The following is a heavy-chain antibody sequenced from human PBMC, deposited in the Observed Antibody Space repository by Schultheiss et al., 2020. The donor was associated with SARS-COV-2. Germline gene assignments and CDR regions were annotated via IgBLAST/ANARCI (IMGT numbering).Heavy chain of an antibody. J-gene: IGHJ6*02. V-gene: IGHV1-2*06. Sequence: ASVKVSCKASGGTFSSYGISWVRQAPGQGLEWMGRINPNSGGTNYAQKFQGRVIMTRDTSISTAYMELSRLRSDDTAVYYCARGSVYGMDVWGQGTTVTVSS. D-gene: IGHD2-15*01. CDR1: GGTFSSYG. CDR3: ARGSVYGMDV. CDR2: INPNSGGT.